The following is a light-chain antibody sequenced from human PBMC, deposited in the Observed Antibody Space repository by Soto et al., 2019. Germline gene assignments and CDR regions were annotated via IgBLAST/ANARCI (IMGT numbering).Light chain of an antibody. V-gene: IGLV2-11*01. J-gene: IGLJ1*01. CDR3: CSYAGSYV. CDR1: SNNVGDYKY. CDR2: DVS. Sequence: QSALTQPRSVSGSPGQSVTISCTGTSNNVGDYKYVSWHQQHPGEAPKVMIYDVSKRPSGVPDRFSGSKSGKTASMTISGLQAEDEADYYCCSYAGSYVFGTGTKLTVL.